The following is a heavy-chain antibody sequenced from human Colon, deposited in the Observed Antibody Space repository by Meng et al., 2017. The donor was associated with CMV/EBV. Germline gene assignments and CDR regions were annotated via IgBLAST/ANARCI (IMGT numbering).Heavy chain of an antibody. J-gene: IGHJ4*02. CDR3: ARGMYNWNRLIFDY. V-gene: IGHV3-9*01. D-gene: IGHD1-20*01. Sequence: GGSLRLSCAVSGFQFDNYAMHWVRQAPGKGLEWVSSITWNSGRKEYVDSVDGRFTISRDNAKDSLYLQMNGLRAEDTALYYCARGMYNWNRLIFDYWGQGTLVTVSS. CDR2: ITWNSGRK. CDR1: GFQFDNYA.